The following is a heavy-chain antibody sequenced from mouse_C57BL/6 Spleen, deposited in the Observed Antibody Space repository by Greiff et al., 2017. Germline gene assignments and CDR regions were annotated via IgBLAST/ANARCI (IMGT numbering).Heavy chain of an antibody. D-gene: IGHD2-5*01. CDR3: AREDYSNYVWYFDV. CDR2: ISYDGSN. J-gene: IGHJ1*03. CDR1: GYSITSGYY. V-gene: IGHV3-6*01. Sequence: VQLQQSGPGLVKPSQSLSLTCSVTGYSITSGYYWNWIRQFPGNKLEWMGYISYDGSNNYNPSLKNRISITRDTSKNQFFLKLNSVTTEDTATYYCAREDYSNYVWYFDVWGTGTTVTVSS.